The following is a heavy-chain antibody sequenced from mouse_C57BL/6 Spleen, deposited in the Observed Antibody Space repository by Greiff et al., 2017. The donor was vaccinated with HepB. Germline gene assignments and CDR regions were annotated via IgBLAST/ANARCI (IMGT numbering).Heavy chain of an antibody. V-gene: IGHV5-4*03. CDR3: ARGITTVVARGFAY. CDR2: ISDGGSYT. J-gene: IGHJ3*01. CDR1: GFTFSSYA. Sequence: DVMLVESGGGLVKPGGSLKLSCAASGFTFSSYAMSWVRQTPEKRLEWVATISDGGSYTYYPDNVKGRFTISRDNAKNNLYLQMSHLKSEDTAMYYCARGITTVVARGFAYWGQGTLVTVSA. D-gene: IGHD1-1*01.